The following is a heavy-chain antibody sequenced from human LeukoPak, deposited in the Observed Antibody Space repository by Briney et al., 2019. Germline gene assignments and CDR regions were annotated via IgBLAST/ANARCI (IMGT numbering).Heavy chain of an antibody. CDR2: IYSGGST. Sequence: PGGSLRLSCAASGFTVSSNYMSWVRQTPGKGLEWVSVIYSGGSTYYADSVKGRFTISRDNSKNTLYLQMNSLRAEDTAVYYCARQDIVATDFDYWGQGTLVTVSS. D-gene: IGHD5-12*01. V-gene: IGHV3-66*04. CDR3: ARQDIVATDFDY. J-gene: IGHJ4*02. CDR1: GFTVSSNY.